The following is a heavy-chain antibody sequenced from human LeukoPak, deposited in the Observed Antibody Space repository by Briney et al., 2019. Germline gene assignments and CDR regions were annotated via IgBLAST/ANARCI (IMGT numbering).Heavy chain of an antibody. CDR2: INHSGST. D-gene: IGHD3-22*01. CDR3: ARCYYDSSGYYLSGYYYYMDV. J-gene: IGHJ6*03. Sequence: SETLSLTCAVYGGSFSGYYWSWIRQPTGKGLEWIGEINHSGSTNYNPSLKSRVTISVDTSKNQFSLKLSSVTAADTAVYYCARCYYDSSGYYLSGYYYYMDVWGKGTTVTVSS. V-gene: IGHV4-34*01. CDR1: GGSFSGYY.